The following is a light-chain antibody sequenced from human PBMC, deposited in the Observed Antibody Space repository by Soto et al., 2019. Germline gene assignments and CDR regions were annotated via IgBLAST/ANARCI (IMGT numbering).Light chain of an antibody. CDR3: QQYGSSPIT. V-gene: IGKV3-20*01. CDR1: QSISNN. CDR2: GAS. J-gene: IGKJ5*01. Sequence: ETVLTQSPSTLSVSPGKRATLSCRASQSISNNLAWYQQRPGQAPRLLMYGASSRATGIPDRLSGSGSGTDFTLTISRLEPEDFAVYYCQQYGSSPITFGQGTRLEI.